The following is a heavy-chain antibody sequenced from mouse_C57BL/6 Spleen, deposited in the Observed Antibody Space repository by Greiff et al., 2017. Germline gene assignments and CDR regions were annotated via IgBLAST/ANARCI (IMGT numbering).Heavy chain of an antibody. Sequence: VQLQESGAELVRPGASVTLSCKASGYTFTDYEMHWVKQTPVHGLEWIGAIDPETGGTAYNQKFKGKAILTADKSSSTAYMELRSLTSEDSAVYYCTRDYGSTLDYWGQGTTRTVSS. CDR1: GYTFTDYE. CDR2: IDPETGGT. CDR3: TRDYGSTLDY. D-gene: IGHD1-1*01. V-gene: IGHV1-15*01. J-gene: IGHJ2*01.